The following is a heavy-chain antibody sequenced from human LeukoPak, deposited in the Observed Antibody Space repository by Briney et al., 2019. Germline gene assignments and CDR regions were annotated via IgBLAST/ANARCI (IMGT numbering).Heavy chain of an antibody. Sequence: GGSLRLSCAASGLTFSRNGMHWVRQAPGKGLEWVALIWYDGSQKYYADSVEGRFTVDRDNSKDTVYLQMNSLRVEDTAVYYCATSRGGDIAVAALYWGQGTLVTVSS. V-gene: IGHV3-33*01. CDR3: ATSRGGDIAVAALY. CDR1: GLTFSRNG. CDR2: IWYDGSQK. D-gene: IGHD6-19*01. J-gene: IGHJ4*02.